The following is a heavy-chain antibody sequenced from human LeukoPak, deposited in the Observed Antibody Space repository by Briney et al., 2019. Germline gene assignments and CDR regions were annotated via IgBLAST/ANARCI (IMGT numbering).Heavy chain of an antibody. CDR3: ARALRYYYGSGSYYNVDY. V-gene: IGHV3-30-3*01. CDR1: GFTFSSYA. J-gene: IGHJ4*02. Sequence: GGSLRLSCAASGFTFSSYAMHWVRQAPGKGLEWVAVISYDGSNKYYAGSVKGRFTISRDNSKNTLYLQMNSLRAEDTAVYYCARALRYYYGSGSYYNVDYWGQGTLVTVSS. CDR2: ISYDGSNK. D-gene: IGHD3-10*01.